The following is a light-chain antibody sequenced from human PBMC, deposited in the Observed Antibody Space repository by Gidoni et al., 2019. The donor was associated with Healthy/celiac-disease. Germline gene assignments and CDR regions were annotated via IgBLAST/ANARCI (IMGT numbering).Light chain of an antibody. J-gene: IGLJ1*01. CDR2: GNS. V-gene: IGLV1-40*01. CDR1: SSNIGAGYD. Sequence: QSVLTQPPSVSEAPGPRVTISCTGSSSNIGAGYDVHWYQQLPGTAPKLLIYGNSNRPSGVPDRFSGSKSGTSASLAITGLQAEDEADYYCQSYDSSLSGRYVFGTGTKVTVL. CDR3: QSYDSSLSGRYV.